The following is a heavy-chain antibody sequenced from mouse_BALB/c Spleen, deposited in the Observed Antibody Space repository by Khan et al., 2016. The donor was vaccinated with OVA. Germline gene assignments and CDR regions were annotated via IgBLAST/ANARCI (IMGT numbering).Heavy chain of an antibody. CDR2: INTYTGEP. V-gene: IGHV9-1*02. CDR1: GYTFTNYG. Sequence: QIQLVQSGPELKKPGETVKISCKASGYTFTNYGMNWVKQAPGKGLKWMGWINTYTGEPTYADDFKGRFVFSLETSASTAYLQISNLKNEDMTTYFCASSSYYWYSDVWGAGTTGTVSS. J-gene: IGHJ1*01. D-gene: IGHD1-3*01. CDR3: ASSSYYWYSDV.